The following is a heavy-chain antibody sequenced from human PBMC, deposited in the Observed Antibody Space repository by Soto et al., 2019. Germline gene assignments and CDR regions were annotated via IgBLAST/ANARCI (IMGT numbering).Heavy chain of an antibody. CDR2: INAGNGNT. V-gene: IGHV1-3*01. CDR3: ARNPRPKQTELSYNYSMDV. Sequence: ASLKVSCNASGYTFTSYAMHWVRQALGQRLEWMGWINAGNGNTKYSQKFQGRVTITRDTSASTAYMELSSMRSEDTAVYYCARNPRPKQTELSYNYSMDVWGQGTTVTVSS. J-gene: IGHJ6*02. D-gene: IGHD1-26*01. CDR1: GYTFTSYA.